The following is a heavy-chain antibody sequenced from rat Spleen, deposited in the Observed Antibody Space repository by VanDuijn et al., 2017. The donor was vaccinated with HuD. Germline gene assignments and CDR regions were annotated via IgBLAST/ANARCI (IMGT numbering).Heavy chain of an antibody. CDR1: RFTFSDYA. V-gene: IGHV5-31*01. J-gene: IGHJ2*01. D-gene: IGHD5-1*01. CDR3: TRENWVLDY. Sequence: EVQLVESGGGLVQPGRSLKLSCAASRFTFSDYAMAWIRQAPGKGLEWVASITHNDGTTYYPDSVEGRFTVSRDNARSTLYLQMNSLRSEDTATYYCTRENWVLDYWGQGVMVTVSS. CDR2: ITHNDGTT.